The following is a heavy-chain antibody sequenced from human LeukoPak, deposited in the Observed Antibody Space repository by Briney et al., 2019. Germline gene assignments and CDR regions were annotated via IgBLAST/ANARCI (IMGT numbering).Heavy chain of an antibody. J-gene: IGHJ2*01. CDR1: GGSVSSGSYY. V-gene: IGHV4-61*01. CDR2: IYYSGST. CDR3: GNGYSYGYGFWYFDF. D-gene: IGHD5-18*01. Sequence: SETLSLTCTVSGGSVSSGSYYWSWIRQPPGKGLEWIGYIYYSGSTNYNPSLKSRVTISVDTSKDQFSLKLSSVAAADTAVYYCGNGYSYGYGFWYFDFWGRGTLVTVSS.